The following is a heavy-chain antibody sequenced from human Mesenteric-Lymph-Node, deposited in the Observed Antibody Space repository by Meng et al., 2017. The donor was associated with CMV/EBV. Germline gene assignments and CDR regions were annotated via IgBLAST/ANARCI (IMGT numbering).Heavy chain of an antibody. V-gene: IGHV3-20*04. D-gene: IGHD3-10*01. CDR1: GFIFNDYG. Sequence: GESLKISCTTSGFIFNDYGMSWVRQAPGKGLEWVSDINWNGGTTDYADSVKGRFTISRDNAKKSLYLQMNSLRAEDTALYYCGRDITNRDWGQGTQVTVSS. CDR3: GRDITNRD. J-gene: IGHJ4*02. CDR2: INWNGGTT.